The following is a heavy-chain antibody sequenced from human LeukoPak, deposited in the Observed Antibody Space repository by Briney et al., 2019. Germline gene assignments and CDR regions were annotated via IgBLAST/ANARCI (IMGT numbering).Heavy chain of an antibody. D-gene: IGHD3-3*01. J-gene: IGHJ6*02. CDR2: ITHSGSL. CDR3: ARVRSGSRPNYYYYGMDV. V-gene: IGHV4-34*01. Sequence: SETLSLTCAVYGGSFSGYYWSWVRQPPGKGLEWIGEITHSGSLNYNPSLRSRVTISVDTSKNQFSLKLSSVTAADTAVYYCARVRSGSRPNYYYYGMDVWGQGTTVTVSS. CDR1: GGSFSGYY.